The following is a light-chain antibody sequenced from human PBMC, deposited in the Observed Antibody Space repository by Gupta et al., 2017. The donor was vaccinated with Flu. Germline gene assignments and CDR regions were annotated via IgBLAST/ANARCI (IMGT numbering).Light chain of an antibody. CDR2: GAS. CDR1: QSVSSSY. Sequence: EIVLTQSPVTLSLSPGERATLSCRASQSVSSSYLAWYQQKPGQAPRLLIYGASSRANGIPARFSGSGSGTDFTLTISRLEPEDFAVYYCQPYGTSRAFGQGTKVEIK. CDR3: QPYGTSRA. V-gene: IGKV3-20*01. J-gene: IGKJ1*01.